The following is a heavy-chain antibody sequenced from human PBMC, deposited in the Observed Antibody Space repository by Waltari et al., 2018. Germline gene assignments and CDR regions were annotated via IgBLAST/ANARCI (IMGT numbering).Heavy chain of an antibody. J-gene: IGHJ4*02. Sequence: EVQLVESGGGLVQPGGSLSLSCDASGFTFRSSWMHWVRQAPGKGLVWVSRISSNENTTTYADSVKGRFTISRDNAKNTLYLQMNSLRAEDTAVYYCARVEYSYGPYCFDSWGQGTPVTVSS. CDR2: ISSNENTT. CDR1: GFTFRSSW. CDR3: ARVEYSYGPYCFDS. V-gene: IGHV3-74*01. D-gene: IGHD5-18*01.